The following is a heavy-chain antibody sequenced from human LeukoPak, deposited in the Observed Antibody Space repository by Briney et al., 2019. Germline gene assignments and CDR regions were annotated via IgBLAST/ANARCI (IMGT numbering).Heavy chain of an antibody. V-gene: IGHV3-15*04. CDR3: ARDNGWSADF. D-gene: IGHD2-15*01. CDR2: TVSEIDGGTT. J-gene: IGHJ4*02. CDR1: GFTFNYAW. Sequence: GGSLRLSCAASGFTFNYAWMSWVRQVPGKGLEWVGQTVSEIDGGTTDYAAPVKGRFTISRDDSKSTLYLQMNSLRAEDTAVYYCARDNGWSADFWGQGTLVTVSS.